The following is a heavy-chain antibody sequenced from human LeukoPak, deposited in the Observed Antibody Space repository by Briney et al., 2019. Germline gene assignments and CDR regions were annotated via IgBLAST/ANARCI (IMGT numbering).Heavy chain of an antibody. D-gene: IGHD3-16*02. CDR1: GASISSYY. V-gene: IGHV4-39*01. Sequence: SETLSLTCTVSGASISSYYWSWIRQPPGKGLEWIGSMYYSGNTDYNPSLKSRVTISVDTSKNQFSLKVNSVTAADTAVYYCARTLGWASSRYPFDGWGQGTLVTVSS. J-gene: IGHJ4*02. CDR3: ARTLGWASSRYPFDG. CDR2: MYYSGNT.